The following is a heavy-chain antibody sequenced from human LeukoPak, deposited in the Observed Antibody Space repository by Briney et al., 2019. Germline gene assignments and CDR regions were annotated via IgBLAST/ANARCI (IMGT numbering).Heavy chain of an antibody. D-gene: IGHD1-26*01. CDR1: GGSISSSSYY. J-gene: IGHJ4*02. V-gene: IGHV4-39*07. CDR3: ARVEEWELH. Sequence: PSETLSLTCTVSGGSISSSSYYWGWIRQPPGKGLEWIGSIYYSGSTYYNPSLKSRVTISVDTSKNQFSLKLSSVTAADTAVYYCARVEEWELHWGQGTLVTVSS. CDR2: IYYSGST.